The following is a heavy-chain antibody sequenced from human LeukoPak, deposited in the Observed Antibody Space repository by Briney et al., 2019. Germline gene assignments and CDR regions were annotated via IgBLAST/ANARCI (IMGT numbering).Heavy chain of an antibody. CDR3: ARDPGLVAVAGRY. CDR1: GGSISSYY. V-gene: IGHV4-59*01. CDR2: IYYSGST. D-gene: IGHD6-19*01. Sequence: SETLSLTCTVSGGSISSYYWSWIRQPPGKGLEWIGYIYYSGSTNYNPSLKSRVTISVDTSKNQFSLKLSSVTAADTAVYYCARDPGLVAVAGRYWGQGTLVTVSS. J-gene: IGHJ4*02.